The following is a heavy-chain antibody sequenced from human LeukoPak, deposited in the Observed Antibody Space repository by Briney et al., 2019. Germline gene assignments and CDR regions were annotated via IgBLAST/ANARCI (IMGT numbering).Heavy chain of an antibody. CDR1: GFTFSSYA. CDR2: ITDNGNTT. D-gene: IGHD2-15*01. J-gene: IGHJ4*02. CDR3: ATLRLSDHFDY. Sequence: PGGSLRLSCVAPGFTFSSYAMNWVRLSPGKGLEWVSAITDNGNTTYYADSVKGRFTISRDNSKSTLYLQMNSLRAEDTAVYYCATLRLSDHFDYWGQGTLVTVSS. V-gene: IGHV3-23*01.